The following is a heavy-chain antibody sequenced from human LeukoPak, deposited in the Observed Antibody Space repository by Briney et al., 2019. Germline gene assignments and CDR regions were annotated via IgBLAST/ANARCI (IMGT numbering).Heavy chain of an antibody. CDR2: MNPNSGNT. V-gene: IGHV1-8*01. D-gene: IGHD4-17*01. J-gene: IGHJ4*02. CDR1: GYTFSSYD. Sequence: ASVTVSFTASGYTFSSYDINWVRQATGQGLEWMGWMNPNSGNTDYAQRFQGRVTMTRNTSISTAYMELSSLRSEDTAVYYCARGDFGDYFLDYWGQGTLVTVSS. CDR3: ARGDFGDYFLDY.